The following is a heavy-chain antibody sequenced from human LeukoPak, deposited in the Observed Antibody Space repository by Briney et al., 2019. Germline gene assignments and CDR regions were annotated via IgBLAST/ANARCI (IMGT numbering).Heavy chain of an antibody. CDR3: ARSLERITMIVVVIYFDY. J-gene: IGHJ4*02. CDR2: IYVRGIT. CDR1: GFIVSSNY. D-gene: IGHD3-22*01. Sequence: PSGGSLRLSCAASGFIVSSNYMSWVRQAPGKGLEWVSVIYVRGITYYADSVKGRFTISRDSSKNTLYLQMNSLRAEDTAVYYCARSLERITMIVVVIYFDYWGQGTLVTVSS. V-gene: IGHV3-53*01.